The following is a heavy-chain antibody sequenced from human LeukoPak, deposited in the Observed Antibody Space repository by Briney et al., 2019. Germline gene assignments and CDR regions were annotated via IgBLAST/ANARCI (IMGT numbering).Heavy chain of an antibody. Sequence: GGSLRLSCAASGFTFSSYAISRVRQAPGKGLEWVSAISGSGGSTYYADSVKGRFTISRDNSKNTLYLQMNSLRAEDTAVYYCAKKFYYGSGSYFPFDYWGEGTLVTVSS. J-gene: IGHJ4*02. CDR2: ISGSGGST. CDR3: AKKFYYGSGSYFPFDY. D-gene: IGHD3-10*01. V-gene: IGHV3-23*01. CDR1: GFTFSSYA.